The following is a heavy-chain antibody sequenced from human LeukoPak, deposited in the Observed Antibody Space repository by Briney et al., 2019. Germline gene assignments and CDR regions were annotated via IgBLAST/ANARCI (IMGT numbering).Heavy chain of an antibody. Sequence: SGGSLRLSCAASGFDVTSNYMSWVRQAPGKGLEWVGRITSGGATDYAAPVKGRFIISRDNSKGTFYLQMSSLKTDDTAMYYCTWMATVRTVDFWGQGTLVIVSS. CDR1: GFDVTSNY. CDR3: TWMATVRTVDF. CDR2: ITSGGAT. V-gene: IGHV3-15*01. J-gene: IGHJ4*02. D-gene: IGHD4-17*01.